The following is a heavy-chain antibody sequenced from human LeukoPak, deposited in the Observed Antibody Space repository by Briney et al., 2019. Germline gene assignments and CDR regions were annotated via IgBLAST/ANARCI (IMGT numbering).Heavy chain of an antibody. CDR2: INQDGGEQ. V-gene: IGHV3-7*01. J-gene: IGHJ4*02. CDR1: GFTFTNYW. Sequence: GSLRLSCAASGFTFTNYWMSWVRQAPGKGLEWVANINQDGGEQYYMESVKGRFTISRDNAKNSLYLQMNSLRAEDTAVYYCARDRVWTVLYWGQGTLVTVSS. D-gene: IGHD6-13*01. CDR3: ARDRVWTVLY.